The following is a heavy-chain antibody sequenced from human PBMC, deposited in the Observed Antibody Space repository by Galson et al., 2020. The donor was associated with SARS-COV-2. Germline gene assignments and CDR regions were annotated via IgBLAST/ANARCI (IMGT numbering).Heavy chain of an antibody. CDR1: GFTFSNYA. J-gene: IGHJ4*02. Sequence: GESLKISCAASGFTFSNYAMSWVRQAPGKGLEWVSTITGSGGTTYYADSVKGRFTISRDNSKNTLYLEMNSLRVEDTAVYYCAKTSSGYPYSHFDYWGQGTLVTVSS. V-gene: IGHV3-23*01. D-gene: IGHD3-22*01. CDR3: AKTSSGYPYSHFDY. CDR2: ITGSGGTT.